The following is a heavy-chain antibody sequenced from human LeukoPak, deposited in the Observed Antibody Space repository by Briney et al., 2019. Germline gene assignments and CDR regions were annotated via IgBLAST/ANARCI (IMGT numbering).Heavy chain of an antibody. CDR2: IYSGGST. D-gene: IGHD2-21*02. CDR1: GFTVSSNY. CDR3: AREICGSDCYSTFDY. Sequence: PGGSLRLSCAASGFTVSSNYMSWVRQAPGKGLEWVSVIYSGGSTYYADSVKGRFTISRDNSKNTLYLQMNSLRAEDTAVYYCAREICGSDCYSTFDYWGQGALVTVSS. V-gene: IGHV3-53*01. J-gene: IGHJ4*02.